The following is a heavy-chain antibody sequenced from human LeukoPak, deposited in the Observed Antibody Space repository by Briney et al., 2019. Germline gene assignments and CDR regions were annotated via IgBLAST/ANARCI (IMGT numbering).Heavy chain of an antibody. V-gene: IGHV4-59*01. J-gene: IGHJ4*02. CDR2: IYYSGST. Sequence: SETLSLTFSVSRGSLSSYYWSSIRQPPGKGLERIEHIYYSGSTNYNPSLQSRLTISVDTSKKQFSLKLSSVTAAETAVYYCARGARYSGYEGPYFDYWGQGTLVTVSS. CDR3: ARGARYSGYEGPYFDY. D-gene: IGHD5-12*01. CDR1: RGSLSSYY.